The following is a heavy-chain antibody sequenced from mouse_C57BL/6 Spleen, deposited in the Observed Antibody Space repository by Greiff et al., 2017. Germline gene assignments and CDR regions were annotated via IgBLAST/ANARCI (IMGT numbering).Heavy chain of an antibody. CDR2: ISYDGSN. V-gene: IGHV3-6*01. J-gene: IGHJ3*01. CDR1: GYSITRGYY. D-gene: IGHD2-3*01. Sequence: EVKLMESGPGLVKPSQSLSLTCSVTGYSITRGYYWNWIRQFPGNKLGWMGYISYDGSNNYNPSLKNRISITRDTSKNQFFLKLNSVTTEDTATYYCARDHGYYGLFAYWGQGTLVTGSA. CDR3: ARDHGYYGLFAY.